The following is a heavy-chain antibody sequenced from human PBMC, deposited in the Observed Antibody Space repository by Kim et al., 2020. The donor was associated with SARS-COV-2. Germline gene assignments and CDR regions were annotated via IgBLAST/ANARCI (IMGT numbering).Heavy chain of an antibody. Sequence: TYYNPSLKSRVTISVDTSKNQFSLKLSSVTAADTAVYYCAREGITGTTDYWGQGTLVTVSS. D-gene: IGHD1-7*01. J-gene: IGHJ4*02. CDR2: T. CDR3: AREGITGTTDY. V-gene: IGHV4-31*02.